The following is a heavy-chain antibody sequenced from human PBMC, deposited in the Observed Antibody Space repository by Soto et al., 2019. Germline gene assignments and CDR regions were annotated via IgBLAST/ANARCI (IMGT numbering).Heavy chain of an antibody. CDR3: ARGDYNEEPFDY. CDR1: GFTFSAYS. CDR2: LSSSSYYI. D-gene: IGHD1-20*01. V-gene: IGHV3-21*01. J-gene: IGHJ4*02. Sequence: PGGSLRLSCAASGFTFSAYSMNWVRQVPGKGLEWVSSLSSSSYYIYYADSLKGRFTISRDNAKNSLFLQMNSLRAEDTAVYYCARGDYNEEPFDYWGQGTPVTVSS.